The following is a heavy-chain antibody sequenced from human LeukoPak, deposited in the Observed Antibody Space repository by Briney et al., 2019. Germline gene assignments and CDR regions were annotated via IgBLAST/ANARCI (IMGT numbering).Heavy chain of an antibody. CDR2: IYYSGST. J-gene: IGHJ3*02. CDR3: ARVYSSSSVDAFHI. Sequence: PSETLSLTCTVSGGSISGYYWGWIRQPPGKGLEWMGYIYYSGSTNYNPSLKSRVTISEDTPKNQFSLKLSSVTAADTAVYYCARVYSSSSVDAFHIWGQGTMVTVSS. V-gene: IGHV4-59*01. D-gene: IGHD6-6*01. CDR1: GGSISGYY.